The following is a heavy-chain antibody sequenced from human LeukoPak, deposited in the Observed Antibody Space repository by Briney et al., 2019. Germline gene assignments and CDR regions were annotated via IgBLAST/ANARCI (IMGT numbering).Heavy chain of an antibody. Sequence: GGSLRLSCAASAFTFSRYWTTWVRQAPGKGLEWVANINEDGSEKYYLDSGRGRFTISRDNAKNSLYLQMDSLRAEDTAVYYCARLFVYGSGAEAFDYWGQGALVTVSS. D-gene: IGHD3-10*01. CDR1: AFTFSRYW. CDR3: ARLFVYGSGAEAFDY. V-gene: IGHV3-7*01. CDR2: INEDGSEK. J-gene: IGHJ4*02.